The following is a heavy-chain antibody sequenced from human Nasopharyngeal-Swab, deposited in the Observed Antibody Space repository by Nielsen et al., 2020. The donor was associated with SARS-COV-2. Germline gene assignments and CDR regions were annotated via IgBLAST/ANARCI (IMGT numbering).Heavy chain of an antibody. CDR1: GFTFSSYA. Sequence: GGSLRLSCAASGFTFSSYAMSWVRQAPGKGLEWVSAISGSGGSTYYADSVKGRFTISRDNSKNTLYLQMNSLRAEDTAVYYCAKDRGWTYSSGWNYFVYWGQGTLVTVSS. D-gene: IGHD6-19*01. J-gene: IGHJ4*02. V-gene: IGHV3-23*01. CDR3: AKDRGWTYSSGWNYFVY. CDR2: ISGSGGST.